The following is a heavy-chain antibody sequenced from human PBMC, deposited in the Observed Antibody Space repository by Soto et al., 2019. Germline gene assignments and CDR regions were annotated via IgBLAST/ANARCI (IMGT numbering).Heavy chain of an antibody. J-gene: IGHJ5*02. CDR2: ISGSGGST. CDR1: GFTFSSYA. V-gene: IGHV3-23*01. Sequence: PGGSLRPSCAASGFTFSSYAMSWVRQAPGKGLEWVSAISGSGGSTYYADSVKGRFTISRDNSKNTLYLQMNSLRAEDTAVYYCAKYPTSGGPVLGGRYNWFDPWGQGTLVTVSS. D-gene: IGHD2-15*01. CDR3: AKYPTSGGPVLGGRYNWFDP.